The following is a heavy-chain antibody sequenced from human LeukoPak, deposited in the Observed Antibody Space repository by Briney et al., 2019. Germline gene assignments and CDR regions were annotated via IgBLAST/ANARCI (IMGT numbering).Heavy chain of an antibody. CDR2: IYSGGST. V-gene: IGHV3-66*01. CDR3: ARDPPWGNYIDY. J-gene: IGHJ4*02. CDR1: GFTFSSYA. Sequence: GGFLRLSCAASGFTFSSYAMSWVRQAPGKGLEWVSLIYSGGSTYYADSVKGRFTISRDNSKNTLYLQMNSLRAEDTAVYYCARDPPWGNYIDYWGQGTLVTVSS. D-gene: IGHD3-16*01.